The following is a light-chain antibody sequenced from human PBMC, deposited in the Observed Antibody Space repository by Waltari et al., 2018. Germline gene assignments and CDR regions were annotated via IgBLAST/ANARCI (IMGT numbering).Light chain of an antibody. CDR1: QSVSSSY. V-gene: IGKV3-20*01. CDR3: QRYGSSPLT. Sequence: DIVLTQSPGTLSLSPGERATPSCRASQSVSSSYLAWYQQKPGQAPRLLIYGPSSRATGIPDRFSGSGSGTDFSLTISRLEPEDFAVYYCQRYGSSPLTFGGGTKVEIK. J-gene: IGKJ4*01. CDR2: GPS.